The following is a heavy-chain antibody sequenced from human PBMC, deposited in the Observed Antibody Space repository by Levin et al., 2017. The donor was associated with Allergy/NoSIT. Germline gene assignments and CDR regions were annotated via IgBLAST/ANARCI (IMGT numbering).Heavy chain of an antibody. CDR3: TTGGWFGESPSYYYGMDG. V-gene: IGHV3-15*01. Sequence: GESLKISCAASGFTFSNAWMSWVRQAPGKGLEWVGRIKSKTDGGTTDYAAPVKGRFTISRDDSKNTLYLQMNSLKTEDTAVYYCTTGGWFGESPSYYYGMDGWGQGTTVTVSS. D-gene: IGHD3-10*01. J-gene: IGHJ6*02. CDR2: IKSKTDGGTT. CDR1: GFTFSNAW.